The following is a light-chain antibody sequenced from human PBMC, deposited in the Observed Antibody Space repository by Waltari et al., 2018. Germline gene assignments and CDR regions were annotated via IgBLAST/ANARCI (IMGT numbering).Light chain of an antibody. CDR1: QSVLYSSNNNNY. Sequence: DIVMTQSPDSLAVSLGERATIHCKSSQSVLYSSNNNNYLAWSQQKPGQPPKLLIYWASTRESGVPDRFSGSGSGTDVTLTISSLQAEDVAVYYCQQYYSTPHTFGPGTKVDIK. CDR3: QQYYSTPHT. CDR2: WAS. J-gene: IGKJ3*01. V-gene: IGKV4-1*01.